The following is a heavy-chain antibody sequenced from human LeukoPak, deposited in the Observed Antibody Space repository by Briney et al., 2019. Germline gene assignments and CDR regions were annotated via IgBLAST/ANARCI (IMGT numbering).Heavy chain of an antibody. CDR3: AKRGVVIRVILVGFHKEAYYFDS. CDR2: ISDSGGRT. D-gene: IGHD3-22*01. J-gene: IGHJ4*02. Sequence: GGSLTLSWSVSGISLSNYGMGWVRHPRGKGREWVAGISDSGGRTTYADSVKGRFTISRDNPKNTLYLQMNSLRAEDTAVYFCAKRGVVIRVILVGFHKEAYYFDSWGQGALVTVSS. CDR1: GISLSNYG. V-gene: IGHV3-23*01.